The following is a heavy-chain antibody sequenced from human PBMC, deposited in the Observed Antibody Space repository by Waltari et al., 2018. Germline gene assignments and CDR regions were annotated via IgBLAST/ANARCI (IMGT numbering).Heavy chain of an antibody. V-gene: IGHV1-2*06. CDR1: GYTFTGYY. CDR3: AVVAATLRSAFDI. CDR2: INPNSGGT. J-gene: IGHJ3*02. Sequence: QVQLVQSGAEVKKPGASVKVSCKASGYTFTGYYMHWARQAPGQGLEWMGRINPNSGGTNYAQKFQGRVTMTRDTSISTAYMELSRLRSDDTAVYYCAVVAATLRSAFDIWGQGTMVTVSS. D-gene: IGHD2-15*01.